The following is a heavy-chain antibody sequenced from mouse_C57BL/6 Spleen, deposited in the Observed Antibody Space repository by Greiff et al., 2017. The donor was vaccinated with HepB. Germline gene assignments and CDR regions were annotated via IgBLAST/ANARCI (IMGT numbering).Heavy chain of an antibody. CDR3: LYGYDGGFAY. V-gene: IGHV1-64*01. CDR2: IHPNSGST. D-gene: IGHD2-2*01. CDR1: GYTFTSYW. Sequence: QVQLQQPGAELVKPGASVKLSCKASGYTFTSYWMHWVKQRPGQGLEWIGMIHPNSGSTNYNQKFKGKATLTVDTSSSTAYMQLSSLTSEDSAVYYCLYGYDGGFAYWGQGTLVTVSA. J-gene: IGHJ3*01.